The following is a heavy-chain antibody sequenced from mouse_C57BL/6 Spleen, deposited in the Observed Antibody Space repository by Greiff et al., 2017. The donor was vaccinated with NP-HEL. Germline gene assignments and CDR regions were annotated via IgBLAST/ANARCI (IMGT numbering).Heavy chain of an antibody. CDR3: ASYYYGSYYYAMDY. V-gene: IGHV3-6*01. CDR1: GYSITSGYY. Sequence: EVHLVESGPGLVKPSQSLSLTCSVTGYSITSGYYWNWIRQFPGNKLEWMGYISYDGSNNYNPSLKNRISITRDTSKNQFFLKLNSVTTEDTATYYCASYYYGSYYYAMDYWGQGTSVTVSS. J-gene: IGHJ4*01. D-gene: IGHD1-1*01. CDR2: ISYDGSN.